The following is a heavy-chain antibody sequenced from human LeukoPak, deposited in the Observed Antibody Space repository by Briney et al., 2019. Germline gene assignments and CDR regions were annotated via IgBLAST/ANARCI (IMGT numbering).Heavy chain of an antibody. V-gene: IGHV1-8*01. CDR3: ARGKYDYVWGSYRLAYYFDY. Sequence: ASVTVSCKASGYTFTSYDINWVRQATGQGLEWMGWMNPNSGNTGYAQKFQGRVTMTRNTSISTAYMELSSLRSEDTAVYYCARGKYDYVWGSYRLAYYFDYWGQGTLVTVSS. J-gene: IGHJ4*02. CDR1: GYTFTSYD. CDR2: MNPNSGNT. D-gene: IGHD3-16*02.